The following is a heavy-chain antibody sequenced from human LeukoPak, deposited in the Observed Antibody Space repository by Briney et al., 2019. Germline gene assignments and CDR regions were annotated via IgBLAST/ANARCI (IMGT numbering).Heavy chain of an antibody. Sequence: SEALSLTCTVSGGSINGHYWTWIRQPPGKGLEWIGQIHYSGRADYNPSLKRRVTISVDTSKNQISLNLNSVTAADTAVYYCARFGVDYDMDVWGQGTTVAVSS. CDR2: IHYSGRA. J-gene: IGHJ6*02. CDR1: GGSINGHY. D-gene: IGHD3-16*01. V-gene: IGHV4-59*11. CDR3: ARFGVDYDMDV.